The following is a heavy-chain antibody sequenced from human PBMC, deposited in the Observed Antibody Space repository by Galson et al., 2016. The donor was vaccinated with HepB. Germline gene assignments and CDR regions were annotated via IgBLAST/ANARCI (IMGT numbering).Heavy chain of an antibody. CDR2: ITSRSNYI. D-gene: IGHD5-12*01. V-gene: IGHV3-21*01. J-gene: IGHJ4*02. CDR1: GFSFGSYS. CDR3: ARDVSGYSGVQ. Sequence: SLRLSCAASGFSFGSYSMNWVRQAPGKGLEWVSSITSRSNYIHYADSVKGRFTISRDNAKKSWYLQMNSLRVEDTAMYYCARDVSGYSGVQWGQGTLVTVS.